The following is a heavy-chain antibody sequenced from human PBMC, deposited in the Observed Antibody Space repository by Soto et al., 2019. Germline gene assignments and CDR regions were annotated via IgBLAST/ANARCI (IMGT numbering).Heavy chain of an antibody. J-gene: IGHJ6*03. CDR3: ARRIAAAGSNYYMDV. CDR2: IYYSGST. V-gene: IGHV4-59*01. D-gene: IGHD6-13*01. Sequence: SETLSLTCTVSGGSISSYYWNWIRQPPGKGLEWIGYIYYSGSTNYNPSLKSRVTMSVDTSKNQFSLRLSSVTAADTALYYCARRIAAAGSNYYMDVWGKGTTVTVSS. CDR1: GGSISSYY.